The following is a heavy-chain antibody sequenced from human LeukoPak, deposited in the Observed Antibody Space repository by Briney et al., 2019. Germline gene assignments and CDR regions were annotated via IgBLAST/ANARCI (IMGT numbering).Heavy chain of an antibody. CDR3: ARVGSAAGITGMDV. CDR2: IYYTEST. CDR1: GGSISPFY. J-gene: IGHJ6*04. D-gene: IGHD6-13*01. V-gene: IGHV4-59*01. Sequence: PSETLSLTCTVSGGSISPFYWSWIRQPPGKGLEWIGYIYYTESTDYNPSLKSRVTISVDTSKNQFSLKLSRVSAADSAEYYCARVGSAAGITGMDVWGTGTTVTVSS.